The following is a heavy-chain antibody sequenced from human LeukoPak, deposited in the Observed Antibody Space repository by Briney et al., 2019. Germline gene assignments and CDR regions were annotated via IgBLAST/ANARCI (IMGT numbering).Heavy chain of an antibody. D-gene: IGHD3-9*01. CDR3: ARLNRDFDWSDFDY. CDR1: GGSISRFY. CDR2: ISSSGST. J-gene: IGHJ4*02. V-gene: IGHV4-59*01. Sequence: PSETLSLTCTVSGGSISRFYWSWIRQPPGKGLEWIGYISSSGSTNYNPSLKSRVTISVDTSKNQFSLKLSSVTAADTAVYYCARLNRDFDWSDFDYWGQGTLVTVSS.